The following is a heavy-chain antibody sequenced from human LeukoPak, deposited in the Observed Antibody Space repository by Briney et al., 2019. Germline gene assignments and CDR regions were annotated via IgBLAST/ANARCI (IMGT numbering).Heavy chain of an antibody. CDR3: ARGFPYCSSTSCPGAFDI. V-gene: IGHV1-2*02. J-gene: IGHJ3*02. D-gene: IGHD2-2*01. CDR1: GYTFTGYY. Sequence: ASVKVSCKASGYTFTGYYMHWVRQAPGQGLEWMGWINPNSGGTNYAQKFQGRVTMTRDTSIGTAYMELSRLRSDDTAVYCCARGFPYCSSTSCPGAFDIWGQGTMVTVSS. CDR2: INPNSGGT.